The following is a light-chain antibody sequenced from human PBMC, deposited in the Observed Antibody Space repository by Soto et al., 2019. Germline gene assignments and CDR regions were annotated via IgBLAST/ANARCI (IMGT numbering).Light chain of an antibody. CDR1: SSNIGAGYD. CDR3: QSYDSSLSGSGV. V-gene: IGLV1-40*01. Sequence: QSVLTQPPSVSGAPGQRVTISCTGSSSNIGAGYDVHWYQQLPGTAPKLLIYGNSNRPSGVPDRVSGSKSGTSASMAITGLQAADEADYYCQSYDSSLSGSGVFGGGTKLTVL. CDR2: GNS. J-gene: IGLJ2*01.